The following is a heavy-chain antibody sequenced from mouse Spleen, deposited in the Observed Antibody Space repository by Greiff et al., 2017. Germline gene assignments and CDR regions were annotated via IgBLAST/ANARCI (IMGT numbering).Heavy chain of an antibody. CDR3: ALITTVVNYAMDY. J-gene: IGHJ4*01. CDR1: GYTFTDHT. D-gene: IGHD1-1*01. Sequence: VQLQQSDAELVKPGASVKISCKVSGYTFTDHTIHWMKQRPEQGLEWIGYIFPRDGSTKYNEKFKGKATLTADKSSSTAYMQLNSLTSEDSAVYFCALITTVVNYAMDYWGQGTSVTVSS. V-gene: IGHV1-78*01. CDR2: IFPRDGST.